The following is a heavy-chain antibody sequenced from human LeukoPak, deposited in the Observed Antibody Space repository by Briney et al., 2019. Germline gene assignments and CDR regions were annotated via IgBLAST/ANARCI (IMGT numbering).Heavy chain of an antibody. V-gene: IGHV3-30-3*01. D-gene: IGHD3-10*01. Sequence: GRSLRLSCAASGFTFSSYAMHWVRQAPGKGLEWVAVISYDGSNKYYADSVKGRFTISRDNSKNTLYLQMNSLRAEVTAVYYCARATALYYYGSGGAFDIWGQGTMVTVSS. CDR3: ARATALYYYGSGGAFDI. CDR1: GFTFSSYA. J-gene: IGHJ3*02. CDR2: ISYDGSNK.